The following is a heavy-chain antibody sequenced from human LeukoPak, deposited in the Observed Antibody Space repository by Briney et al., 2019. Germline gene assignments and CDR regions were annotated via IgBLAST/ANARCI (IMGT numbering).Heavy chain of an antibody. Sequence: GGSLRLSCAASGFTFNDNAMYWVGQAQGKGLEWVSGINWNSDNIGYADSVKGRFTISRDDAKKSLFLQMNSLRTEDTALYYCARASYYYDTTGLGAVDIWGQGTMVTVSS. J-gene: IGHJ3*02. V-gene: IGHV3-9*01. D-gene: IGHD3-22*01. CDR2: INWNSDNI. CDR1: GFTFNDNA. CDR3: ARASYYYDTTGLGAVDI.